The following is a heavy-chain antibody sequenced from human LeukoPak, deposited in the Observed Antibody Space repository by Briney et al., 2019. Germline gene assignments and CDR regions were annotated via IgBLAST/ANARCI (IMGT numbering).Heavy chain of an antibody. V-gene: IGHV3-48*03. Sequence: PGGSLRLSCAASGFTLSDYKMHWLRQAPGKGLEWVSYISNSGDTKYYADSVKGRFTFSRDNAKNSLYLQMNSLRAEDTAVYYCAKDRRGPLGSIAAASGYFQHWGQGTLVTVSS. CDR3: AKDRRGPLGSIAAASGYFQH. CDR2: ISNSGDTK. CDR1: GFTLSDYK. J-gene: IGHJ1*01. D-gene: IGHD6-13*01.